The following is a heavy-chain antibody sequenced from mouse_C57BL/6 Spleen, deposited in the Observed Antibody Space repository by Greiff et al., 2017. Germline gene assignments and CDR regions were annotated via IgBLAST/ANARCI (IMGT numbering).Heavy chain of an antibody. Sequence: EVKLVESGGGLVKPGGSLKLSCAASGFTFSSYTMSWVSQTPEKRLEWVATISGGGGNTYYPDSVKGRFTISRDNAKNTLYLQMSSLRSEDTALYDCARHFELGRDWYFDVWGTGTTVTVSS. CDR3: ARHFELGRDWYFDV. CDR2: ISGGGGNT. D-gene: IGHD4-1*01. V-gene: IGHV5-9*01. J-gene: IGHJ1*03. CDR1: GFTFSSYT.